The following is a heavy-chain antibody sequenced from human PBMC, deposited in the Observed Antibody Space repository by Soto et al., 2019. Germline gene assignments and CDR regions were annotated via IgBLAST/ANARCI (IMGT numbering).Heavy chain of an antibody. J-gene: IGHJ6*02. CDR1: GDTFSNYA. D-gene: IGHD3-10*01. CDR2: IIPIFGTT. Sequence: GASVKVSCKTSGDTFSNYAITWVRQAPGQGLEWMGGIIPIFGTTNYAQKFQGRVAITADESTSTAYMELSTLTSEDTAVYYCARGSYGSGSYFEYGMDVWGQGTTVTVSS. V-gene: IGHV1-69*13. CDR3: ARGSYGSGSYFEYGMDV.